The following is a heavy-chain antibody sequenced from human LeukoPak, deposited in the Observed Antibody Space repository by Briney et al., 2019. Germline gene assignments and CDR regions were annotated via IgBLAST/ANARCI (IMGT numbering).Heavy chain of an antibody. CDR1: GYTFTGYY. CDR3: ARDLTMIVVVTTEGIFDY. Sequence: GASVKVSCKASGYTFTGYYMHWVRQAPGQGLEWMGWINPNSGGTNYAQKFQGRVTMTRDTSISTAYMELSRLRAEDTAVYYCARDLTMIVVVTTEGIFDYWGQGTLVTVSS. CDR2: INPNSGGT. D-gene: IGHD3-22*01. V-gene: IGHV1-2*02. J-gene: IGHJ4*02.